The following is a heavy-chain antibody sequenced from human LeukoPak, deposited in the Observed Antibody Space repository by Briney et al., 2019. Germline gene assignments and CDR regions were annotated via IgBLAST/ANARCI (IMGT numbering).Heavy chain of an antibody. J-gene: IGHJ4*02. CDR3: ARHYYYDSSGYRHYYFDY. CDR1: GYTFTDYY. D-gene: IGHD3-22*01. Sequence: EASVKVSCKASGYTFTDYYIQWVRQAPGQGLEWMGWINPNSGGTNYAENFQGRVTMTRDTSISTAYMELSSLRSDDTAVYYCARHYYYDSSGYRHYYFDYWGQGTLVTVSS. V-gene: IGHV1-2*02. CDR2: INPNSGGT.